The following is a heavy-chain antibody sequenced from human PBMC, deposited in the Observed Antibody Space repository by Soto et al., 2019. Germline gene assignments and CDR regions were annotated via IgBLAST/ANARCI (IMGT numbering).Heavy chain of an antibody. CDR3: ARDVATITNGHWFDP. CDR1: GGSISSGGYY. D-gene: IGHD5-12*01. CDR2: IYYSGST. J-gene: IGHJ5*02. V-gene: IGHV4-31*03. Sequence: QVQLQESGPGLVKPSQTLSLTCTVSGGSISSGGYYWSWIRQHPGKGLEWIGYIYYSGSTYYNPSLKSRVTISVDTSKNQFALKLSSVTAADTAVYYCARDVATITNGHWFDPWGQGTLVTVSS.